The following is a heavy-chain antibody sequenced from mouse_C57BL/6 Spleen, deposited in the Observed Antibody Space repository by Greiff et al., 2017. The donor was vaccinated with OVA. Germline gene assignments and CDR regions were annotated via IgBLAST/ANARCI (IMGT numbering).Heavy chain of an antibody. D-gene: IGHD2-1*01. Sequence: QVQLQQPGAELVKPGASVKMSCKASGYPFTSYWITWVKQRPGQGLEWIGDISPGSGSTNYNEKFKSEATLTLDTSSSTAYMQLSSLTSEDAAVYYCARAGNYSFFDYWGQGTTLTVSS. CDR2: ISPGSGST. J-gene: IGHJ2*01. CDR1: GYPFTSYW. V-gene: IGHV1-55*01. CDR3: ARAGNYSFFDY.